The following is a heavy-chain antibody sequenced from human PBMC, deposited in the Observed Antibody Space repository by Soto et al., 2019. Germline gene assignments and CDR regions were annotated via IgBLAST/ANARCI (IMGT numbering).Heavy chain of an antibody. V-gene: IGHV3-21*01. D-gene: IGHD5-12*01. CDR3: ARARGNDWYSDY. Sequence: GGSLRLSCAASGFTFSEYSMSWVRQAPGKGLEWVSSITHSGTYVYYADSVKGRFTISRDSASNSLFLQMTSLRAEDTAVYHCARARGNDWYSDYWGQGTLVTVSS. J-gene: IGHJ4*02. CDR1: GFTFSEYS. CDR2: ITHSGTYV.